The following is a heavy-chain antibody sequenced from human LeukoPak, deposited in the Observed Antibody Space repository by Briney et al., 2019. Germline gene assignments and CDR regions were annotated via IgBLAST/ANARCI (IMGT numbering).Heavy chain of an antibody. CDR3: SKDADTATIIYWYFDL. CDR1: GFTLSNFG. CDR2: ISDDGSNT. D-gene: IGHD5-18*01. J-gene: IGHJ2*01. Sequence: GSLRLSCTASGFTLSNFGMHWVRQAPGKGLEGVAVISDDGSNTFYADSVKGRLTISRDNSKNTLYLQLNSLRPEDTAVYYCSKDADTATIIYWYFDLWGRGTLVTVSS. V-gene: IGHV3-30*18.